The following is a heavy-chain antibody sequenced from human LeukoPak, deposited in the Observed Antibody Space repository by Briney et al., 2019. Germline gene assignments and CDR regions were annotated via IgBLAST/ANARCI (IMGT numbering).Heavy chain of an antibody. Sequence: VASVKVSCTASGYTFTTYAMNWVRQAPGQGLEWMGWINTYTGNPTYAQGFTGRFVFSLDTSVSTTYLQISSLKSEDTAVYYCARSRRYASDWYTVWGQGTLVTVSS. CDR3: ARSRRYASDWYTV. V-gene: IGHV7-4-1*02. CDR2: INTYTGNP. D-gene: IGHD6-19*01. J-gene: IGHJ4*02. CDR1: GYTFTTYA.